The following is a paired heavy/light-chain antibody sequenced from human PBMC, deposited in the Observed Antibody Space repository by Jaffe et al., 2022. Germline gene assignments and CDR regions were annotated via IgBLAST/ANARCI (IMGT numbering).Light chain of an antibody. CDR3: QQFNSYPQKLT. CDR2: DAS. Sequence: AIQLTQSPSSLSASVGDRVTITCRASQGISSALAWYQQKPGKAPKLLIYDASSLESGVPSRFSGSGSGTDFTLTISSLQPEDFATYYCQQFNSYPQKLTFGGGTKVEIK. V-gene: IGKV1-13*02. CDR1: QGISSA. J-gene: IGKJ4*01.
Heavy chain of an antibody. J-gene: IGHJ4*02. D-gene: IGHD4-17*01. CDR1: GFTFDDYA. CDR2: ISWNSGSI. Sequence: EVQLVESGGGLVQPGRSLRLSCAASGFTFDDYAMHWVRQAPGKGLEWVSGISWNSGSIGYADSVKGRFTISRDNAKNSLYLQMNSLRAEDTALYYCAKDIYGDYGVRIDYWGQGTLVTVSS. V-gene: IGHV3-9*01. CDR3: AKDIYGDYGVRIDY.